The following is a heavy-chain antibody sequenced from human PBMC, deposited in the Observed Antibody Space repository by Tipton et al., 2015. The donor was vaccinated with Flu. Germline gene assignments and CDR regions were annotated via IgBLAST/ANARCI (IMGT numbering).Heavy chain of an antibody. Sequence: SLRLSCAASGFTFSSYGMHWVRQAPGKGLEWVAVISYDGSNKYYADSVKGRFTISRDNSKNTLYLQMNSLRAEDTAVYYCAKSGVWGSYRPDYWGQGTLVTVSS. D-gene: IGHD3-16*02. CDR1: GFTFSSYG. CDR2: ISYDGSNK. V-gene: IGHV3-30*18. CDR3: AKSGVWGSYRPDY. J-gene: IGHJ4*02.